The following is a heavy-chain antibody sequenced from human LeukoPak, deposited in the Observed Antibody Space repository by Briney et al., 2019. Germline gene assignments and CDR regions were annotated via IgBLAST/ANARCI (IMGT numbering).Heavy chain of an antibody. CDR3: ARGLIRPDYDFWSGSKTRGVIYYMDV. J-gene: IGHJ6*03. V-gene: IGHV4-34*01. Sequence: SETLSLTCAVYGGSFSDYYWSWIRQPPGKGLEWIGEINHSGSTNYNPSLKSRVTISVDTSKNQFSLKLSSVTAADTAVYYCARGLIRPDYDFWSGSKTRGVIYYMDVWGKGTTVTVSS. CDR1: GGSFSDYY. D-gene: IGHD3-3*01. CDR2: INHSGST.